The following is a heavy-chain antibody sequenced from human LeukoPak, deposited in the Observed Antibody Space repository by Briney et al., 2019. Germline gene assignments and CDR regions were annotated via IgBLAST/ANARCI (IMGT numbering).Heavy chain of an antibody. CDR2: MSSRSGII. D-gene: IGHD5-24*01. Sequence: GGSLRLSCATSGFTLSSYWMHWVRQSPGKGLEWISYMSSRSGIIYYGGSVKGRFTISRDNAKNSLYLQMNSLRPDDTAVYYCAGGVLEAQGWLQWMGTVYSMDVWGQGTPVAVSS. CDR3: AGGVLEAQGWLQWMGTVYSMDV. CDR1: GFTLSSYW. J-gene: IGHJ6*02. V-gene: IGHV3-48*04.